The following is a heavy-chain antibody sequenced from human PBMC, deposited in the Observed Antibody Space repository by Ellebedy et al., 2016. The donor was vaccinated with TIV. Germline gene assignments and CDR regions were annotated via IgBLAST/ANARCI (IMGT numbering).Heavy chain of an antibody. CDR3: AKYVRYTIGWGGALDI. CDR1: GFTFSTFS. D-gene: IGHD6-19*01. V-gene: IGHV3-23*01. CDR2: ISPNSGST. J-gene: IGHJ3*02. Sequence: GESLKISCAASGFTFSTFSMGWVRQAQGKGLEWVSTISPNSGSTYYADSVKGRSAISRDDSKKTLFLQMNSLRGEDTAVYVCAKYVRYTIGWGGALDIWGQGAMVTVSS.